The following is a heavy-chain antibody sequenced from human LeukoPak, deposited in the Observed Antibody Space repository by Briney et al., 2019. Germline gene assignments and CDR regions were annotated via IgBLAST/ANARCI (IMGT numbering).Heavy chain of an antibody. V-gene: IGHV4-31*03. Sequence: SETLSLTCTVSGASISSGGDYWSWIRQHPGKGLEWIGYVYYSGSTYYNPSLKSRVTISEDTSKNQFSLKLSSVTAADTAVYYCASRIGYSYGIDYWGQGTLVTVSS. CDR2: VYYSGST. J-gene: IGHJ4*02. CDR3: ASRIGYSYGIDY. D-gene: IGHD5-18*01. CDR1: GASISSGGDY.